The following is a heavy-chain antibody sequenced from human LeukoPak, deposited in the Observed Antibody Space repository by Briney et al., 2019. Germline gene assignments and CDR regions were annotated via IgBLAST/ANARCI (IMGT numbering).Heavy chain of an antibody. Sequence: GGSLRLSCAASGFTFSSYSMNWVRQAPGKGLEWVSSISSSSSYIYYADSVKGRFTISRDNAKNSLYLQMNSLRAEDTAVYYSAHLVAAAGVTFDYWGQGTLVTVSS. D-gene: IGHD6-13*01. J-gene: IGHJ4*02. CDR3: AHLVAAAGVTFDY. CDR2: ISSSSSYI. V-gene: IGHV3-21*01. CDR1: GFTFSSYS.